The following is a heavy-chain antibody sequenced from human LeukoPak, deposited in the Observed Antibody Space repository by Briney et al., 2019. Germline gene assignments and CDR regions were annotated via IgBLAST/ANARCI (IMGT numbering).Heavy chain of an antibody. CDR1: GFTFGSYS. J-gene: IGHJ4*02. CDR2: SSSTSSYK. CDR3: ARDTSSWYLNFDY. V-gene: IGHV3-21*01. D-gene: IGHD6-13*01. Sequence: GGSLRLSCAASGFTFGSYSMSWVRQAPGTGLEWVSSSSSTSSYKYYADSVKGRFTISRDNAKNSLYLQMNSLRAEDTAVYYCARDTSSWYLNFDYWGQGTLVTVSS.